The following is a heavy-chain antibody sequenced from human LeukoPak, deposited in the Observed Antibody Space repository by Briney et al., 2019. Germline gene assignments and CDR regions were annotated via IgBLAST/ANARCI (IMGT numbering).Heavy chain of an antibody. CDR2: ISAYNGNT. J-gene: IGHJ5*02. CDR1: GYTFTSYG. V-gene: IGHV1-18*01. Sequence: GASVKVSCKASGYTFTSYGISWVRQAPGQGLEWMGWISAYNGNTNYAQKLQGRVTMTTDTSTSTAYMELRSLRSDDTAVYYCARAKNNNWFNWFDPWGQGTLVTVSS. CDR3: ARAKNNNWFNWFDP. D-gene: IGHD1-1*01.